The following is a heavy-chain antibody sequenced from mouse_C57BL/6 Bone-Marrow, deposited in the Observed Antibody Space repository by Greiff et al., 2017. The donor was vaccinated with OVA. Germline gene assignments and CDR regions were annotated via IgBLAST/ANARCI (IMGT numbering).Heavy chain of an antibody. CDR2: IYPGSGNT. D-gene: IGHD1-1*02. Sequence: VQVVESGAELVRPGASVKLSCKASGYTFTDYYINWVKQRPGQGLEWIARIYPGSGNTYYNEKFKGKATLTAEKSSSTTYMQLSSLTSEDSAVYICERSGGSYNWYFDDWGTGTTVTVSS. J-gene: IGHJ1*03. CDR3: ERSGGSYNWYFDD. CDR1: GYTFTDYY. V-gene: IGHV1-76*01.